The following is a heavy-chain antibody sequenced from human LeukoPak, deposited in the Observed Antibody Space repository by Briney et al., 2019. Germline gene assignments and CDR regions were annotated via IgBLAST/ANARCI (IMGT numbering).Heavy chain of an antibody. V-gene: IGHV4-34*01. CDR3: ARLPSQRMLRCSFDY. CDR2: IYYSGST. Sequence: SETLSLTCAVYGGSFSGYYWSWIRQPPGKGLEWIGSIYYSGSTYYNPSLKSRVTISVDTSKNQFSLKLSSVTAADTAVYYCARLPSQRMLRCSFDYWGQGTLVTVSS. D-gene: IGHD4-17*01. J-gene: IGHJ4*02. CDR1: GGSFSGYY.